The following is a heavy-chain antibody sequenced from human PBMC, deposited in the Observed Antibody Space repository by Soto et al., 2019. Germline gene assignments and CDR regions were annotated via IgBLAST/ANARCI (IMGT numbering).Heavy chain of an antibody. D-gene: IGHD6-13*01. J-gene: IGHJ6*02. CDR1: GGSISSSSYY. V-gene: IGHV4-39*01. CDR3: ARVPDSSSWYYYYYGMDV. CDR2: IYYGGST. Sequence: SETLSLTCTVSGGSISSSSYYWGWIRQPPGKGLEWIGSIYYGGSTYYNPSLKSRVTISVDTSKNQFSLKLSSVTAADTAVYYCARVPDSSSWYYYYYGMDVWGQGTTVTVSS.